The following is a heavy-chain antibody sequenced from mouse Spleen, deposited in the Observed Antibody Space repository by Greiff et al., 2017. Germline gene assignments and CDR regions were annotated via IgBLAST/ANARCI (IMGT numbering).Heavy chain of an antibody. CDR3: ARGPYYYGSSKDY. J-gene: IGHJ2*01. V-gene: IGHV1-64*01. D-gene: IGHD1-1*01. Sequence: QPGAELVKPGASVKLSCKASGYTFTSYWMHWVKQRPGQGLEWIGMIHPNSGSTNYNEKFKSKATLTVDKSSSTAYMQLSSLTSEDSAVYYCARGPYYYGSSKDYWGQGTTLTVSS. CDR1: GYTFTSYW. CDR2: IHPNSGST.